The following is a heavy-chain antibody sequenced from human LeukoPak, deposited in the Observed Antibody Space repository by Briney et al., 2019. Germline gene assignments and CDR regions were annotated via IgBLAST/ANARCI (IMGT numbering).Heavy chain of an antibody. D-gene: IGHD4-17*01. V-gene: IGHV3-23*01. Sequence: PGGSLRLSCAASGFTFSSYAMSWVRQAPGKGLEWVSAISGSGGSTYYADSVKGRFTISRDNSKNTLYLQVHSLRAEDTAVYYCAKDLHDGDYFDYWGQGTLVTVSS. CDR1: GFTFSSYA. CDR3: AKDLHDGDYFDY. CDR2: ISGSGGST. J-gene: IGHJ4*02.